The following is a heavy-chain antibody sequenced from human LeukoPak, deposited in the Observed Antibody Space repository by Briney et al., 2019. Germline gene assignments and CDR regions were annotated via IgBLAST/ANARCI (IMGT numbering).Heavy chain of an antibody. D-gene: IGHD7-27*01. CDR1: GFTFDDYA. V-gene: IGHV3-9*01. CDR2: ISWNSGSI. Sequence: SGRSLRLSCAASGFTFDDYAMHWVRQAPGKGLEWVSGISWNSGSIGYADSVKGRFTISRDNAKNSLYLQMNSLRAEDTALYYCAKDALGISDYFDYWGQGTLVTASS. J-gene: IGHJ4*02. CDR3: AKDALGISDYFDY.